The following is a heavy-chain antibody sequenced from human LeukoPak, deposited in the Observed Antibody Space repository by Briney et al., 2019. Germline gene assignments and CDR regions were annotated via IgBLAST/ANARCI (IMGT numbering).Heavy chain of an antibody. CDR1: GYSFTTYG. Sequence: ASVKVSCKASGYSFTTYGFSWVRQAPGQGLEWMGWISAYNGNTNYAQRLQGRVTMTTDTSTSTVYMELRSLRSDDTAVYYCARDKNWRPDYWGQGTLVTVSS. J-gene: IGHJ4*02. CDR2: ISAYNGNT. V-gene: IGHV1-18*01. D-gene: IGHD1-1*01. CDR3: ARDKNWRPDY.